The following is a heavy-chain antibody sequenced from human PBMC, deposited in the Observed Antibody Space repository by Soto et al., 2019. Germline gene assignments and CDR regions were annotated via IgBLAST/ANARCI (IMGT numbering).Heavy chain of an antibody. CDR2: MYNTGST. V-gene: IGHV4-59*01. CDR3: ARDLWGYCGADCYPLDV. CDR1: GGSISSYY. D-gene: IGHD2-21*02. Sequence: SETLSLTCTVSGGSISSYYWSWIRQPPGKGLEWIGYMYNTGSTIYNPSLKSRVTISVDTSKNQFSLKLNSVTAADTAVYYCARDLWGYCGADCYPLDVWGQGTKVTVSS. J-gene: IGHJ6*02.